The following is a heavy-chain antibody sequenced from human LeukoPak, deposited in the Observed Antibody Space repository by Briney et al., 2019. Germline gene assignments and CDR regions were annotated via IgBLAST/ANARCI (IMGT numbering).Heavy chain of an antibody. CDR2: INPTGGST. D-gene: IGHD6-13*01. Sequence: ASVRVSCKASGYTFTSYYMHWVRQAPGQGLEWMGIINPTGGSTTYAQKFQGRVTIPGDTSTSTLYMELSSLTSEDTAVYYCARDLDPIEAADPNWFDPWGQGTLVTVSS. V-gene: IGHV1-46*01. J-gene: IGHJ5*02. CDR1: GYTFTSYY. CDR3: ARDLDPIEAADPNWFDP.